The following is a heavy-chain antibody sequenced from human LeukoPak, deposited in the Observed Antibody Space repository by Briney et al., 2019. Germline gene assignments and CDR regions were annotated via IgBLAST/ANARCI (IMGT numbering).Heavy chain of an antibody. J-gene: IGHJ6*04. CDR3: AREKGSTDYGMDV. V-gene: IGHV1-69*13. CDR2: IIPIFGTA. CDR1: GGTFSSYA. Sequence: SVKVSCKASGGTFSSYAISWVRQAPGQGLEWMGGIIPIFGTANYAQKFQGRVTITADESTSTAYMELGSLRSEDTAVYYCAREKGSTDYGMDVWGKGTTVTVSS. D-gene: IGHD2-2*01.